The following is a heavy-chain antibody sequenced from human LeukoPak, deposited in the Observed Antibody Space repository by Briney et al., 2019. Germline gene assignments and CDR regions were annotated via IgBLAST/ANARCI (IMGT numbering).Heavy chain of an antibody. V-gene: IGHV6-1*01. D-gene: IGHD3/OR15-3a*01. Sequence: SQTLSLTCAISGDSVSSNSAAWNWIRQSPSRGLEWLVRTFYRSKWYNDYAVSFKSRVTINPDTSKNQFSLQLASVTPEDTAVYYCARDMGWTYPFDYWGQGTLVTVSS. CDR1: GDSVSSNSAA. J-gene: IGHJ4*02. CDR2: TFYRSKWYN. CDR3: ARDMGWTYPFDY.